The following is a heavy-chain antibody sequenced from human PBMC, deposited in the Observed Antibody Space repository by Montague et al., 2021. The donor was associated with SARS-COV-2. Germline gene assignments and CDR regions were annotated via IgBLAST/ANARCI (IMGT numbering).Heavy chain of an antibody. CDR3: AIGGDSAKCGI. J-gene: IGHJ3*02. D-gene: IGHD2-21*01. Sequence: ETLSLTCTVSGDSVTERYLNWVRQTAGKGLEWIGFIHPYGDIHYNASLKSRVILSRDASKNQFSLTLTSVTAADTAVYYCAIGGDSAKCGIWGRGTLVTVSS. CDR1: GDSVTERY. V-gene: IGHV4-4*07. CDR2: IHPYGDI.